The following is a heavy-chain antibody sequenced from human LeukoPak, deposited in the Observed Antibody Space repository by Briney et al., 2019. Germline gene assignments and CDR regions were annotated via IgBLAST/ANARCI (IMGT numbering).Heavy chain of an antibody. J-gene: IGHJ3*02. CDR2: ISSSSSYI. V-gene: IGHV3-21*01. Sequence: PGGSLRLSCAASGFTFSSYSMNWVRQAPGKGLEWVSSISSSSSYIYYADSVKGRFTISRDNAKNSLCLQMNSLRAEDTAVYYCARRFGAVAGPGFDAFDIWGQGTMVTVSS. D-gene: IGHD6-19*01. CDR1: GFTFSSYS. CDR3: ARRFGAVAGPGFDAFDI.